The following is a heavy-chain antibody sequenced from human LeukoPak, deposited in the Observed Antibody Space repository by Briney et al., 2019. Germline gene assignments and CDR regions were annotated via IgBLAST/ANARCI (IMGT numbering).Heavy chain of an antibody. Sequence: ASVKVSCKASGGTFISYAISWVRQAPGKGLEWMGGFDPEDGETIYAQKFQGRVTMTEDTSTDTAYMELSSLRSEDTAVYYCATVEGVAGAINHYYYYGMDVWGQGTTVTVSS. CDR1: GGTFISYA. D-gene: IGHD6-19*01. CDR2: FDPEDGET. CDR3: ATVEGVAGAINHYYYYGMDV. V-gene: IGHV1-24*01. J-gene: IGHJ6*02.